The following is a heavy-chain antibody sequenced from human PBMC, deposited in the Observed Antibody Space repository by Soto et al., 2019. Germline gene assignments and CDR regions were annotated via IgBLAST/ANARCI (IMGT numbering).Heavy chain of an antibody. CDR3: VMYGTKTIRYWFDL. D-gene: IGHD1-1*01. CDR1: GASISGFY. CDR2: IYATGTT. V-gene: IGHV4-4*07. J-gene: IGHJ5*02. Sequence: PSETLSLTCTVSGASISGFYWSWIRKSAGKGLEWIGRIYATGTTDYNPSLKSRVMMSVDTSKKQFSLKLRSVTAADTAVYYCVMYGTKTIRYWFDLWAQGISVTVSS.